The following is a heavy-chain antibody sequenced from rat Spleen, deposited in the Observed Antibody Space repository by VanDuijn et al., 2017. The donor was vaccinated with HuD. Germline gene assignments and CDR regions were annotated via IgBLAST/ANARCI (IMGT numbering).Heavy chain of an antibody. CDR2: ISPTGGST. Sequence: EVQLVESGGGLVQPGRSLKLSCAASGFTFSDYNMAWVRQAPKKGLEWVATISPTGGSTYYRDSVKGRFTISRDNAENTVYLQMNSLRSEDTATYYCARQDNYVGFAYWGQSTLVTVSS. J-gene: IGHJ3*01. D-gene: IGHD1-10*01. CDR1: GFTFSDYN. V-gene: IGHV5-7*01. CDR3: ARQDNYVGFAY.